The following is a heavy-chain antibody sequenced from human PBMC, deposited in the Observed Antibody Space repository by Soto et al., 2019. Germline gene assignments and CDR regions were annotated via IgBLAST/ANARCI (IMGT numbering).Heavy chain of an antibody. CDR2: ISAYNGNT. CDR3: ARDLTDIMITFGGVKSAFDY. J-gene: IGHJ4*02. D-gene: IGHD3-16*01. Sequence: QVQLVQSGAEVKKPGASVKVSCKTSGYTFTSYGISWVRQDPGQGLEWMGWISAYNGNTNYAQKLQGRVTMTTDTSTSTAYMELRSLRSDDTAVYYCARDLTDIMITFGGVKSAFDYWGQGTLVTVSS. V-gene: IGHV1-18*01. CDR1: GYTFTSYG.